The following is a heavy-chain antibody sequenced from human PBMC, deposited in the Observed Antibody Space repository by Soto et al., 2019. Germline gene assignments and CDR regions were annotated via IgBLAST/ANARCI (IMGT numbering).Heavy chain of an antibody. CDR2: ISGSGGST. D-gene: IGHD3-3*01. Sequence: GGPLRLSCAASGFTFISYAMSWVRQATGKGLEWVSAISGSGGSTYYADSVKGRFTISRDNSKNTLYLQMNSLRAEDTAVYYCAKDPTIFGPNYYMDVWGKGTTVTVSS. CDR1: GFTFISYA. V-gene: IGHV3-23*01. J-gene: IGHJ6*03. CDR3: AKDPTIFGPNYYMDV.